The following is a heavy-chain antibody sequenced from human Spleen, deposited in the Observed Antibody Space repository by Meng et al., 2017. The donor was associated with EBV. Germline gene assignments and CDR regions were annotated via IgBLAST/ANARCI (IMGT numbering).Heavy chain of an antibody. CDR3: ATGWGKANY. J-gene: IGHJ4*02. Sequence: QVQLQQWGEGLFKPSETLSLTCTVYGDSFSAYYWRWIRQPPGRGLEWIGDVIHSGNTSYSPSLKSRVTISVDTSKRQFSLKLRSMTAADTAVYYCATGWGKANYWGQGTLVTVSS. CDR2: VIHSGNT. CDR1: GDSFSAYY. D-gene: IGHD3-16*01. V-gene: IGHV4-34*12.